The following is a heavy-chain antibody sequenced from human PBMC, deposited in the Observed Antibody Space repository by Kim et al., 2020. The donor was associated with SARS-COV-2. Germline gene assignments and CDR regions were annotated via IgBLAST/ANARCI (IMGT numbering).Heavy chain of an antibody. D-gene: IGHD6-13*01. Sequence: GESLKISCKGSGYSFTSYWISWVRQMPGKGLEWMGRIDPSDSYTNYSPSFQGHVTISADKSISTAYLQWSSLKASDTAMYYCARLPQSIAAAGRTYYYYGMDVWGQGTTVTVSS. CDR2: IDPSDSYT. V-gene: IGHV5-10-1*01. J-gene: IGHJ6*02. CDR1: GYSFTSYW. CDR3: ARLPQSIAAAGRTYYYYGMDV.